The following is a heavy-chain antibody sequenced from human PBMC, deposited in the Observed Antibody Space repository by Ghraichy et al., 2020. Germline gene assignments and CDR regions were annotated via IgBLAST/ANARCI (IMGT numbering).Heavy chain of an antibody. CDR3: ARGTWSDY. J-gene: IGHJ4*02. V-gene: IGHV1-18*01. CDR2: MYTSSGDT. D-gene: IGHD1-1*01. Sequence: ASVKVSCKASGYIFTDYGINWVRQAPGQGLEWMGWMYTSSGDTDFAQKFQDRVTMTRDTSTGTAYMDLSSLTSDDTAVYYCARGTWSDYWGQGTLVTVSS. CDR1: GYIFTDYG.